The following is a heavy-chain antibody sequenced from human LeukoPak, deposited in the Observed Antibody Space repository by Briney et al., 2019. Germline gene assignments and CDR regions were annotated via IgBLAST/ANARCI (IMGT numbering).Heavy chain of an antibody. CDR2: IYYSGTT. D-gene: IGHD1-26*01. J-gene: IGHJ4*02. CDR3: ARGLRVGNTGYYFDY. CDR1: GGSISSNY. Sequence: SGTLSLTCAVSGGSISSNYWSWIRQPPGKGLEWIGYIYYSGTTSYNASLKSRVTMSVGTSKNQFSLNLNSVTAADTAVYYCARGLRVGNTGYYFDYWGQGTLVTVSS. V-gene: IGHV4-59*01.